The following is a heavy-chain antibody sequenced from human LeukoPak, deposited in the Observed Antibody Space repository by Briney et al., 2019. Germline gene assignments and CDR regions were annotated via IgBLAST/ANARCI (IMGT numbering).Heavy chain of an antibody. J-gene: IGHJ5*02. CDR2: ISSSSSYI. D-gene: IGHD2-15*01. CDR3: ARARDIARNWFDP. CDR1: GFTFSSYS. V-gene: IGHV3-21*01. Sequence: GGSLRLSCAASGFTFSSYSMNWVRQAPGKGLEWVSSISSSSSYIYYADSVKGRFTISRDNAKNSLYLQMNSLRAEDTAVYYCARARDIARNWFDPWGQGTLVTVSS.